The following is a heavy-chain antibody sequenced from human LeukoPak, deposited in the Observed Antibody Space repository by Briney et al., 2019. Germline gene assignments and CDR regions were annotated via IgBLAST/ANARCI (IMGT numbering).Heavy chain of an antibody. CDR2: ISYDGSNK. CDR1: GFTFSSYA. V-gene: IGHV3-30-3*01. CDR3: ARATRGLTWLVPGY. J-gene: IGHJ4*02. Sequence: GGSLRLSCAASGFTFSSYAMHWVRQAPGKGLEWAAVISYDGSNKYYADSVKGRFTISRDNSKNTLYLQMNSLRAEDTAVYYCARATRGLTWLVPGYWGQGTLVTVSS. D-gene: IGHD6-19*01.